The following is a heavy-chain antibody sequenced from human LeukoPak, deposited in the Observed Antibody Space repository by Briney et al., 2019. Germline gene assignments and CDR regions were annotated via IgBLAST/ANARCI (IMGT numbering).Heavy chain of an antibody. CDR1: GFTFSSYA. CDR3: ARARKSGGITMIRGVKDRGWFDP. D-gene: IGHD3-10*01. Sequence: GGSLRLSCAASGFTFSSYAMSWVRQAPGKGLEWVSTITSSGGRTYYADSVKGRFTISRDNSKNTLYLQMNSLRAEDTAVYYCARARKSGGITMIRGVKDRGWFDPWGQGTLVTVSS. J-gene: IGHJ5*02. V-gene: IGHV3-23*01. CDR2: ITSSGGRT.